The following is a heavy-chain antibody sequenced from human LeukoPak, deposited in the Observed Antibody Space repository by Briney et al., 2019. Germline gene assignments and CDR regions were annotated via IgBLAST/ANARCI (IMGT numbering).Heavy chain of an antibody. CDR1: GYTLTELS. CDR2: FDPEDGET. J-gene: IGHJ5*02. D-gene: IGHD3-16*02. V-gene: IGHV1-24*01. CDR3: ARLRLGELSLGFDP. Sequence: GASVKVSCKVSGYTLTELSMHWVRQAPGKGLEWMGRFDPEDGETIYAQKFQGRVTMTADTSTDTAYMELRSLRSDDTAVYYCARLRLGELSLGFDPWGQGTLVTVSS.